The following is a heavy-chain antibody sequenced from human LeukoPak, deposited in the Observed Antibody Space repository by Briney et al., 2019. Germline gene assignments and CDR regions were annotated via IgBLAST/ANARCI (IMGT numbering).Heavy chain of an antibody. CDR1: GYTFTVYY. D-gene: IGHD3-16*01. Sequence: ASVTVSCTASGYTFTVYYMHWVPQAPGQGLEWMGWINPNSGGTNYAQKFQGRVTVTRDTSINTAYMELSRLRSDDTGVYYCARGSLMITFGGPEGFDYWGQGTLVTVSS. CDR3: ARGSLMITFGGPEGFDY. V-gene: IGHV1-2*02. CDR2: INPNSGGT. J-gene: IGHJ4*01.